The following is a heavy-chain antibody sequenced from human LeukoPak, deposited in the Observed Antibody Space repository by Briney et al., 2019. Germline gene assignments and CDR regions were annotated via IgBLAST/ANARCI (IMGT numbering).Heavy chain of an antibody. V-gene: IGHV3-7*01. CDR3: ARRGSDFDY. D-gene: IGHD3-10*01. J-gene: IGHJ4*02. CDR1: GFTFSNYW. CDR2: IKEDGSEK. Sequence: GGSLRLSCEASGFTFSNYWMSWVRQTPGKGLEWVANIKEDGSEKNYVDSVKGRFTLSRDNAKNSLYLQMNSLRAEDTAVYYCARRGSDFDYWGQGTLVSVSS.